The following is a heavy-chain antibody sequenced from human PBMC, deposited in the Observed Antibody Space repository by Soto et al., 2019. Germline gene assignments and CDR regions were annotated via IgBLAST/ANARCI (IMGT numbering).Heavy chain of an antibody. D-gene: IGHD6-19*01. CDR1: GFTFSSYG. CDR3: ARATGYSSAWDFDY. CDR2: ISSSLSTI. J-gene: IGHJ4*02. V-gene: IGHV3-48*03. Sequence: GGSLRLSCAASGFTFSSYGMNWVRQAPGKGLEWVSYISSSLSTIYYADSVKGRFTISRDNAKNSLYLQMNSLRAEDSAVYYCARATGYSSAWDFDYWGQGTLVTVSS.